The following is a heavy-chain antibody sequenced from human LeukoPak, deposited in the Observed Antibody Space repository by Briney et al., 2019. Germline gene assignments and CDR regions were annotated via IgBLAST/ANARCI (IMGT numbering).Heavy chain of an antibody. D-gene: IGHD6-19*01. V-gene: IGHV4-61*02. CDR2: IYTSGST. J-gene: IGHJ5*02. Sequence: SKTLSLTCTVSGGSISSGSYYWSWLRQPAGKGLEWIGRIYTSGSTNYNPSLESRVTISVDTSKNQFSLKLSSVTAADTAVYYCVTSTYSSGWYNWFDPWGQGTLVTVSS. CDR1: GGSISSGSYY. CDR3: VTSTYSSGWYNWFDP.